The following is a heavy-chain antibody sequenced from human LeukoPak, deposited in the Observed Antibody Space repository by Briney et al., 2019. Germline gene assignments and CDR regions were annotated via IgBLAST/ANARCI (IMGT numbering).Heavy chain of an antibody. CDR2: ITYSGST. Sequence: SETPSLTCTVSGGSISSYYWSWIRQPPGKGLEWIGYITYSGSTNYNPSLKSRVTVSVDMSKNQFSLKLTPVTAADTAVYYCARHGGSYSLDYWDQGTLVTVSS. J-gene: IGHJ4*02. CDR3: ARHGGSYSLDY. CDR1: GGSISSYY. D-gene: IGHD3-10*01. V-gene: IGHV4-59*08.